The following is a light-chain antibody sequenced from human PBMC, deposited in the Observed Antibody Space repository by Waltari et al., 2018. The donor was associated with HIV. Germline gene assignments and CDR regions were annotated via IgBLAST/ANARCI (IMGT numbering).Light chain of an antibody. CDR2: KNF. CDR1: SSNIENDT. V-gene: IGLV1-47*01. Sequence: QSFLTQPPSASGTPGQTVTISCSGSSSNIENDTVYWYQQLPGMTPKLLIYKNFLRPSVVPCRFAASKAVTAASVTISGLRSADEADYYCVGWDSSLSAYVFGAGTKVAVL. CDR3: VGWDSSLSAYV. J-gene: IGLJ1*01.